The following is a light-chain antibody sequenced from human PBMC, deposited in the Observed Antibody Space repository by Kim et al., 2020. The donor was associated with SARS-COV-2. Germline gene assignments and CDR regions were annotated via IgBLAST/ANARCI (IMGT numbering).Light chain of an antibody. Sequence: ELTQPPSASGTPGQRVIISCSGADSNIGTNSVHWYQRLPETAPKVLIYFNNERPSGVPDRFSGSKSGASASLAISDLQSDDEAEYFCAAWDDNLNGVLCGGGTQLTVL. CDR2: FNN. CDR3: AAWDDNLNGVL. J-gene: IGLJ3*02. V-gene: IGLV1-44*01. CDR1: DSNIGTNS.